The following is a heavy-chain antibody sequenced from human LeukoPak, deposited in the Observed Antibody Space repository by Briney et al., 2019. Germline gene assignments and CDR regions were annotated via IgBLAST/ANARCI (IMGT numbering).Heavy chain of an antibody. J-gene: IGHJ4*02. D-gene: IGHD2-2*01. V-gene: IGHV1-8*01. CDR1: GYTFTSYD. Sequence: GASVEVSCKASGYTFTSYDINWVRQATGQGLEWMGWMNPYSGNTGSAQKFQGRVTMTRNTSISTAYMELSSLRSEDTAVYYCARGWGRYCSTTNCSRAFAYWGQGTLVTVSS. CDR2: MNPYSGNT. CDR3: ARGWGRYCSTTNCSRAFAY.